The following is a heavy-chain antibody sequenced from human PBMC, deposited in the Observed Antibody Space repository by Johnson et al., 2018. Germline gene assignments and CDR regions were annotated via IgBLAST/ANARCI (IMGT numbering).Heavy chain of an antibody. D-gene: IGHD6-19*01. CDR2: VSGSGGNA. CDR3: AKDPGSSGWRFDY. CDR1: GFTFSSYA. Sequence: VQLVQSGGGLVQPGGSLRLSCVASGFTFSSYAMCWVRQAPGKGLEWVSTVSGSGGNAHYSDSVKGRFTISRDNSKKTLYLPMNSLRAEDTAVYYCAKDPGSSGWRFDYWGQGTLVTVSS. J-gene: IGHJ4*02. V-gene: IGHV3-23*04.